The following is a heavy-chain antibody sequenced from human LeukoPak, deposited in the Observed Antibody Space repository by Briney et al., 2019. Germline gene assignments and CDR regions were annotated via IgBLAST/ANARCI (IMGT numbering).Heavy chain of an antibody. CDR3: AAQCNDDFCYKRDYMDV. D-gene: IGHD2-2*02. CDR2: INPNSGGT. V-gene: IGHV1-2*02. CDR1: KNMFTGYF. J-gene: IGHJ6*03. Sequence: ASVKVSCKTSKNMFTGYFIYWVRQAPGQGLEWIGWINPNSGGTLFARRFQGRVTMTRDTSIGATYMELSRLTSDDTALYYCAAQCNDDFCYKRDYMDVWGKGTMVIVSS.